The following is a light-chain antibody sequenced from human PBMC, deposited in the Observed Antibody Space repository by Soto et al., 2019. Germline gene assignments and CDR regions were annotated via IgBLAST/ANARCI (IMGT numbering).Light chain of an antibody. CDR2: EVS. CDR3: TSYTGSSTWV. J-gene: IGLJ3*02. CDR1: SSDIGGYNY. Sequence: QSVLTQPASVSGSLGQSITISCTGSSSDIGGYNYVSWYQQHPGKAPKFMIYEVSNRPAGVSNRFSGSKSGNTASLTISGLQAEDEADYYCTSYTGSSTWVFGGGTKLTVL. V-gene: IGLV2-14*01.